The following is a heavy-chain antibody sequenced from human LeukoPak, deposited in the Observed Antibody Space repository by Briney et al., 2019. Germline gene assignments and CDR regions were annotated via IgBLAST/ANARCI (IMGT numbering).Heavy chain of an antibody. CDR3: AKDDHGGSGWRDYFDY. Sequence: GGSLRLSCAASGFTFSSYAMSWVRQAPGKGLEWVSAISGSTGSTYYADSVKGRFTISRDNSKSTLYLQMNSLRAEDTAVYYCAKDDHGGSGWRDYFDYWGQGTLVTVSA. CDR1: GFTFSSYA. J-gene: IGHJ4*02. D-gene: IGHD6-19*01. CDR2: ISGSTGST. V-gene: IGHV3-23*01.